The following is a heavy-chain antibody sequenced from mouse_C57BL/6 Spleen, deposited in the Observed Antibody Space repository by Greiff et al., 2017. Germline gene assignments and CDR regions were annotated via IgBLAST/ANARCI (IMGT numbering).Heavy chain of an antibody. CDR3: ARSLMDY. CDR1: GYSITSGYY. Sequence: DVKLQESGPGFVKPSQSLSLTCSVTGYSITSGYYWNWIRQFPGNKLEWMGYISYDGSNNSNPSLKNRISITRDTSKNQFFLKLNSVTTEDTATYYCARSLMDYWGQGTSVTVSS. CDR2: ISYDGSN. J-gene: IGHJ4*01. V-gene: IGHV3-6*01.